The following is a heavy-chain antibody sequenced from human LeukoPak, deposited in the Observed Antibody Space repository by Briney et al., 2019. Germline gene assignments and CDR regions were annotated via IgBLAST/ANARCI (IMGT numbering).Heavy chain of an antibody. D-gene: IGHD5-24*01. Sequence: PGASVKVSCKVSGYTPTELSMHWVRQAPGKGLEWMGGFDPEDGETIYAQKFQGRVTMTEDTSTDTAYMELSSLRSEDTAVYYCARDRRWRRDSKTPYFYYGMDVWGQGTTVTVS. CDR1: GYTPTELS. CDR3: ARDRRWRRDSKTPYFYYGMDV. J-gene: IGHJ6*02. V-gene: IGHV1-24*01. CDR2: FDPEDGET.